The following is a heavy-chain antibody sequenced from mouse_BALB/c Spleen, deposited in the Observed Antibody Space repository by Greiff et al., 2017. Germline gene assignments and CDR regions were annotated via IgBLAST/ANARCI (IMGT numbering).Heavy chain of an antibody. J-gene: IGHJ3*01. D-gene: IGHD2-14*01. Sequence: QVQLKQSGAELVRPGTSVKVSCKASGYAFTNYLIDWVKQRPGQGLAWIGVINPGSGGTNYNEKFKGKATLTVDKSSSTAYMQLSSLTSDDSAVYFCALDRYDETGFDYWGQGTLVTVSA. CDR2: INPGSGGT. CDR1: GYAFTNYL. CDR3: ALDRYDETGFDY. V-gene: IGHV1-54*01.